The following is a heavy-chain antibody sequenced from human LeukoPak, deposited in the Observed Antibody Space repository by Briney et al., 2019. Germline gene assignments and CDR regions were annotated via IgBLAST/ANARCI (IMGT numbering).Heavy chain of an antibody. D-gene: IGHD6-19*01. CDR3: ARDQALGYGWPTVLAIDI. J-gene: IGHJ3*02. V-gene: IGHV4-61*02. Sequence: SQTLSLTCTASAGSLSSGGYYWSWLRQPAGTGLEWIGRVYTSGSTNYNPSLKSRVTISIDTSKNQFSLNLSSVTAADTAVYYCARDQALGYGWPTVLAIDIWGQGTMVTVSS. CDR2: VYTSGST. CDR1: AGSLSSGGYY.